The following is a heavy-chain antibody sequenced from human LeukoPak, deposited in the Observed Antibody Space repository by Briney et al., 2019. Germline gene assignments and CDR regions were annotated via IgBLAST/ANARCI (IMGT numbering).Heavy chain of an antibody. Sequence: ASVKVSCKASGYTFTGYYMHWVRQAPGQGLEWMGWISVYNGNTNYAQKLQGRVTMTTDTSTSTAYMELRSLRSDDTAVYYCARTVGTYYYYMDVWGKGTTVTVSS. CDR2: ISVYNGNT. J-gene: IGHJ6*03. CDR1: GYTFTGYY. D-gene: IGHD4-23*01. V-gene: IGHV1-18*04. CDR3: ARTVGTYYYYMDV.